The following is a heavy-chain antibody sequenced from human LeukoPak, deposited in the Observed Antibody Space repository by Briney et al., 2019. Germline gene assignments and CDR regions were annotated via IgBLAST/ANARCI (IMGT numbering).Heavy chain of an antibody. CDR1: GGSIGSGSYY. Sequence: SQTLSLTCSVSGGSIGSGSYYWSWIRQPPGKGLEWIGYIYYSGSTYYNPSLKSRVTISVDTSKNQFSLKLSSVTAADTAVYYCAREDCSGGSCYDDAFDIWGQGTMVTVSS. CDR2: IYYSGST. CDR3: AREDCSGGSCYDDAFDI. D-gene: IGHD2-15*01. V-gene: IGHV4-30-4*08. J-gene: IGHJ3*02.